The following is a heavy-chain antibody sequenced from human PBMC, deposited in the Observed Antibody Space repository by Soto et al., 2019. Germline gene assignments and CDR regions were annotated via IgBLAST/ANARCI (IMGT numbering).Heavy chain of an antibody. CDR3: AKARRDYGGNIFDY. CDR2: ISYDGSDE. Sequence: QVQLVESGGGVVQPGRSLRLSCAASGFSFRYYGMHWVRQAPGKGLEWVALISYDGSDEYYADSVKGRFTISRDNSNNTLYLQMNSPKSEDTAVSYCAKARRDYGGNIFDYWGQGTVVTVSS. V-gene: IGHV3-30*18. CDR1: GFSFRYYG. D-gene: IGHD4-17*01. J-gene: IGHJ4*02.